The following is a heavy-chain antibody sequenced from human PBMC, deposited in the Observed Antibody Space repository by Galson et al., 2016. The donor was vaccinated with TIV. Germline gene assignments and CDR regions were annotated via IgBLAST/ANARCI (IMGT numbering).Heavy chain of an antibody. CDR3: ARDRSGYTDGYESAYFDL. J-gene: IGHJ2*01. CDR2: ISSGRSSTI. CDR1: GFTFSGYS. Sequence: SLRLSCAASGFTFSGYSTDWVRQAPGKGLEWLSYISSGRSSTIHYADSVKGRFTISRDNARNSLHLQMTSLRADDTAVDYCARDRSGYTDGYESAYFDLWGRGTLVVVSS. V-gene: IGHV3-48*01. D-gene: IGHD5-18*01.